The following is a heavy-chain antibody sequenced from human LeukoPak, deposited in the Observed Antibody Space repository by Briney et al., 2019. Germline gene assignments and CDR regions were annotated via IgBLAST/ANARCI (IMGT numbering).Heavy chain of an antibody. D-gene: IGHD2-2*01. CDR3: ANDRGYCSSTSSYYNRFDP. Sequence: PGGSLRLSCAASGFTYISYGMHWVRQAPGKGLEWVAFIRYDGSNKYYADSVKGRFTISRDNSKNTLYLQMNSLRAEDTAVYYCANDRGYCSSTSSYYNRFDPWGQGTLVTVSS. CDR2: IRYDGSNK. J-gene: IGHJ5*02. V-gene: IGHV3-30*02. CDR1: GFTYISYG.